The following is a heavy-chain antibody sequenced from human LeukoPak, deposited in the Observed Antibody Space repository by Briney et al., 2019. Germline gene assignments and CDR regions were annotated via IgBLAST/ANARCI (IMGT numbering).Heavy chain of an antibody. D-gene: IGHD3-10*01. J-gene: IGHJ4*02. Sequence: SQTLSLTCAISGDSVSSNSAAWSWIRQSPSRGLEWLGRTYYRSKWYNDYAVSVKSRITINPDTSENQFSLQLNSVTPEDTAVYYCAREGTLVRGVMNHFDYWGQGILVTVSS. CDR1: GDSVSSNSAA. CDR2: TYYRSKWYN. V-gene: IGHV6-1*01. CDR3: AREGTLVRGVMNHFDY.